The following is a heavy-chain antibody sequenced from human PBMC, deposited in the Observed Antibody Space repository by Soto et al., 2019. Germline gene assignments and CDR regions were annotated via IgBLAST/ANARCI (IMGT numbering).Heavy chain of an antibody. CDR2: MNPNSGET. V-gene: IGHV1-8*01. D-gene: IGHD6-19*01. J-gene: IGHJ5*02. Sequence: AAVKVSCKTSGYTFTDYDINWVRQATGQGLEWIGWMNPNSGETGYAQKFQGRVTMTRSTSLSTAYLELSSLRSEDTAVYYCARVAVAARPRWYNWFDPWGQGTLVTVSS. CDR1: GYTFTDYD. CDR3: ARVAVAARPRWYNWFDP.